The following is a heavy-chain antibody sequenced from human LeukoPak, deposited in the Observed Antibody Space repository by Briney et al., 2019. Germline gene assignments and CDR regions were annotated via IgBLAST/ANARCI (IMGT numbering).Heavy chain of an antibody. CDR3: AKDQSAYGDLYYFDY. V-gene: IGHV3-23*01. CDR1: GFTFSSYA. J-gene: IGHJ4*02. D-gene: IGHD4-17*01. Sequence: GGSLRLSCAASGFTFSSYAMSWVRQAPGKGLEWVSAISGSGGSTYYADSVKGRFTISRDNSKNTLYLQMNSLRAEDTAVYYCAKDQSAYGDLYYFDYWGQGTLVTVSS. CDR2: ISGSGGST.